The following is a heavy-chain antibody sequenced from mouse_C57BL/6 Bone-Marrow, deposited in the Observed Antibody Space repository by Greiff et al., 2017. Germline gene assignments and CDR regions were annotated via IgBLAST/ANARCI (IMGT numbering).Heavy chain of an antibody. D-gene: IGHD1-1*01. J-gene: IGHJ1*03. CDR2: IWRGGST. CDR3: AKMGNYCSSYPYWYFDV. V-gene: IGHV2-5*01. Sequence: VQVQQSGPGLVQPSQSLSITCTVSGFSLTSYGVHWVRQSPGKGLEWLGVIWRGGSTDYNAAFMSRLSITKDNSKSQVFFKMNSLQADDTAIYYCAKMGNYCSSYPYWYFDVWGTGTTVTVSS. CDR1: GFSLTSYG.